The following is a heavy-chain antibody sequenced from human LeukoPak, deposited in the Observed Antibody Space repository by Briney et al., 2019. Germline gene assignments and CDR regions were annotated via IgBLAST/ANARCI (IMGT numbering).Heavy chain of an antibody. V-gene: IGHV3-53*01. CDR2: IYSGGST. Sequence: PGGSLRLSCAASGLTVSSNYMSWVRQAPGKGLEWVSVIYSGGSTYYADSVKGRFTISRDNSKNTLYLQMNSLRAEDTAVYYCAILEGSGSYYPPYFDYWGQGTLVTVSS. D-gene: IGHD3-10*01. CDR3: AILEGSGSYYPPYFDY. J-gene: IGHJ4*02. CDR1: GLTVSSNY.